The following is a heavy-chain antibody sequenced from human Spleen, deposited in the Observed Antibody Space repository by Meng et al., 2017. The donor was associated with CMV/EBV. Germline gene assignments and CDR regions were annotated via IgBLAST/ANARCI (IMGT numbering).Heavy chain of an antibody. D-gene: IGHD3-22*01. CDR3: ARADSSGYESAVDI. J-gene: IGHJ3*02. CDR1: GFTFNSYS. CDR2: ISSSSSYI. V-gene: IGHV3-21*01. Sequence: GGSLRLSCAASGFTFNSYSMNWVRQAPGKGLEWASSISSSSSYIYYADSVKGRFTISRDNAKNSLYLQMNSLRAEDTAVYYCARADSSGYESAVDIWGQGTMVTVSS.